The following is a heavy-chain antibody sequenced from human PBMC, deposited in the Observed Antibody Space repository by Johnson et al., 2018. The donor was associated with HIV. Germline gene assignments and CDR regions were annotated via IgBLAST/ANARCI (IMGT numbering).Heavy chain of an antibody. D-gene: IGHD6-13*01. CDR1: GFIVSSNY. V-gene: IGHV3-7*05. Sequence: VQLVESGGGLIQPGGSLRLSCAASGFIVSSNYMTWVRQAPGKGLEWVANIKEDGSEKYYVDSVKGRFTISRDNGKNSLSLQMNSLRVEDTAVYYCARDGHSSTPRCAFDIWGQGTMVTVSS. CDR2: IKEDGSEK. J-gene: IGHJ3*02. CDR3: ARDGHSSTPRCAFDI.